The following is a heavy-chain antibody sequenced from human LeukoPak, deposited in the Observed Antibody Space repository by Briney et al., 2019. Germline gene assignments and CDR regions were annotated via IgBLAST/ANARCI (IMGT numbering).Heavy chain of an antibody. V-gene: IGHV3-74*01. CDR3: ARGEMTTRIRGYYYYYYMDV. D-gene: IGHD5-24*01. CDR1: GFTFSSYW. J-gene: IGHJ6*03. Sequence: GGSLRLACAASGFTFSSYWMHWVRQAPGKGLVWVSRINSDGSSTSYADSVKGRFTISRDNAKNTLYLQMNSLRAEDTAVYYCARGEMTTRIRGYYYYYYMDVWGKGTTVTVSS. CDR2: INSDGSST.